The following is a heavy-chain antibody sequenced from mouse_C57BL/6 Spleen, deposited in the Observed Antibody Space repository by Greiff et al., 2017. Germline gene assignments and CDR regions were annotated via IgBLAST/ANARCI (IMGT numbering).Heavy chain of an antibody. V-gene: IGHV14-4*01. D-gene: IGHD1-2*01. CDR2: IDPSDGDT. J-gene: IGHJ3*02. Sequence: VQLKESGAELVMPGASVKLSCTASGFNIKDDYMHWVKQRPEQGLEWIGWIDPSDGDTEYASKFQGKATITADTSSNTASLQLSSLTSEDTAVYYCTRITTGWGQGTLVTVSA. CDR3: TRITTG. CDR1: GFNIKDDY.